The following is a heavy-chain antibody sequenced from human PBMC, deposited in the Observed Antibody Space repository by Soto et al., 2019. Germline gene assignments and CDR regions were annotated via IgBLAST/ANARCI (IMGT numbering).Heavy chain of an antibody. CDR2: IYHSGNT. V-gene: IGHV4-30-2*01. D-gene: IGHD1-26*01. J-gene: IGHJ3*01. CDR1: GGSISSGGYS. CDR3: ASNGAADEALDV. Sequence: QLQLQESGSGLVKPSQTLSLTCAVSGGSISSGGYSWTWIRQPPGKGLEWIGYIYHSGNTYYNPSLKRRVTISGDRAKNQFTLNRSAVTAADTAVYYWASNGAADEALDVWGQGTMVTVSS.